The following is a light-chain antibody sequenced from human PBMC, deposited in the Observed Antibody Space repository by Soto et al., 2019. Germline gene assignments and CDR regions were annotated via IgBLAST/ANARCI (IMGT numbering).Light chain of an antibody. V-gene: IGKV1-5*01. CDR2: DAS. CDR3: QQYNSYSPYT. Sequence: DIPMTQSPSTLSASVGDRVTITCRASQSISSWLAWYQQKPGKAPKLLIYDASSLESGVPSRFSGSGSGTEFTITISSLQPDDFATYYCQQYNSYSPYTFGQGTKLEIK. J-gene: IGKJ2*01. CDR1: QSISSW.